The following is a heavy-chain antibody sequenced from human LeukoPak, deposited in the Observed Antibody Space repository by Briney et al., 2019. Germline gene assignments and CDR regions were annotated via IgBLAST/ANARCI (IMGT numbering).Heavy chain of an antibody. V-gene: IGHV1-69*05. D-gene: IGHD3-10*01. CDR2: IIPIFGTA. CDR3: ASGYGSAPFDY. Sequence: SVKVSCKASGGTFSSYAISWVRQAPGQGLEWMGRIIPIFGTANYAQKFQGRVTITTDESTSTAYMELSSLRSEDTAAYYCASGYGSAPFDYWGQGTLVTVSS. J-gene: IGHJ4*02. CDR1: GGTFSSYA.